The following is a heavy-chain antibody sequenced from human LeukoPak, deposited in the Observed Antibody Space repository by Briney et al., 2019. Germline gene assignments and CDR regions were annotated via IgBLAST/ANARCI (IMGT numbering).Heavy chain of an antibody. J-gene: IGHJ1*01. CDR3: ARECGERGSCPFQH. CDR2: INAGNGNT. Sequence: AASVKVSCKASGYTFTSYAMHWVRQAPGQRLEWMGWINAGNGNTKYSQKFQGRVTITRGTSASTAYMELSSLRSEDTAVYYCARECGERGSCPFQHWGQGTLVTVSS. D-gene: IGHD2-15*01. CDR1: GYTFTSYA. V-gene: IGHV1-3*01.